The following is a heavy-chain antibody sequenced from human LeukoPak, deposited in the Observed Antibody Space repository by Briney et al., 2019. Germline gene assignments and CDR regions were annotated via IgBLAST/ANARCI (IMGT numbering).Heavy chain of an antibody. CDR3: ARERHDSSGYYYVYFDY. CDR2: IYYSGST. V-gene: IGHV4-39*07. CDR1: GGSISSSSYY. J-gene: IGHJ4*02. Sequence: KTSETLSLTCTVSGGSISSSSYYWGWIRQPPGKGLEWIGSIYYSGSTYYNPSLKSRVTISVDTSKNQFSLKLSSVTAADTAVYYCARERHDSSGYYYVYFDYWGQGTLVTVSS. D-gene: IGHD3-22*01.